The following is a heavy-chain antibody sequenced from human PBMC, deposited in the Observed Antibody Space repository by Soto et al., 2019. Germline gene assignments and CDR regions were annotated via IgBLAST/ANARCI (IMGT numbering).Heavy chain of an antibody. J-gene: IGHJ4*02. V-gene: IGHV4-34*01. D-gene: IGHD2-8*02. CDR1: GGPFSGYY. Sequence: QGQLQQWGAGLLKPSETLSLTCAVYGGPFSGYYWTWIRQPPGTGLEWIGEINHSGSTNYNPSLKSRVTISVDTSKNQFSLKLTSVTAADTAVYYCARDKITGLLDYWGQGTLVTVSS. CDR2: INHSGST. CDR3: ARDKITGLLDY.